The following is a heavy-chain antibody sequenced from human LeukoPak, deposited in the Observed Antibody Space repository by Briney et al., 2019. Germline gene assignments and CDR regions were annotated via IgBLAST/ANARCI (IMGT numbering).Heavy chain of an antibody. D-gene: IGHD1/OR15-1a*01. CDR1: GFTFSNLW. CDR3: ARDVWGTFDY. Sequence: SGGSLRLSCAASGFTFSNLWMHWVRQTPGKGLVWVSRINSDGSSTTYADSVKGRFTISRDNDKNTLYLQMNSLRAEDTAVYYCARDVWGTFDYWGQGTLVTVSS. J-gene: IGHJ4*02. V-gene: IGHV3-74*01. CDR2: INSDGSST.